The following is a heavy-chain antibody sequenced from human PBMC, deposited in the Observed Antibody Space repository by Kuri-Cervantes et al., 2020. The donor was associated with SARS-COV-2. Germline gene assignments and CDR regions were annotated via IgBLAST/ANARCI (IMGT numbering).Heavy chain of an antibody. CDR1: GYSFTSYW. CDR3: ARHYYGSGSQYGMDV. D-gene: IGHD3-10*01. J-gene: IGHJ6*02. Sequence: GGSLRLSCKGSGYSFTSYWIGWVRQMPGKGLEWMGIIYPGDSDTRYSPSFQGQVTISADKSISTAYLQWSSLKASDTAMYYCARHYYGSGSQYGMDVWGQGTTVTVSS. V-gene: IGHV5-51*01. CDR2: IYPGDSDT.